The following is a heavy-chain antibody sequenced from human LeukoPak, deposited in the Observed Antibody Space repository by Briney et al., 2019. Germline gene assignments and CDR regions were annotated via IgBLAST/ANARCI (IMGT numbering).Heavy chain of an antibody. CDR3: ARDQDIVVVTAIWYY. J-gene: IGHJ4*02. CDR2: ISYDGSNK. CDR1: GFTFSSYA. Sequence: GRSLRLSCAASGFTFSSYAMHWVRQAPGKGLEWVAVISYDGSNKYYADSVKGRFTISRDNSKNTLYLQMNSLRAEDTAVYYCARDQDIVVVTAIWYYWGQGTLVTVSS. D-gene: IGHD2-21*02. V-gene: IGHV3-30*04.